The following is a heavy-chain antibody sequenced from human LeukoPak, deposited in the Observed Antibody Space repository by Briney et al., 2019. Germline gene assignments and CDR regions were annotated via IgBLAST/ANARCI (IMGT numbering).Heavy chain of an antibody. D-gene: IGHD4-17*01. Sequence: GGSLRLSCAASGFTFSSYWMHWVRQAPGKGLVWVSRINSDGSSTRYADSVKGRFTISRDNAKNTLYLQMNSLRAEDTAVYYCTGSFRYGDYRYWGQGTLVTVSS. CDR3: TGSFRYGDYRY. J-gene: IGHJ4*02. CDR1: GFTFSSYW. V-gene: IGHV3-74*01. CDR2: INSDGSST.